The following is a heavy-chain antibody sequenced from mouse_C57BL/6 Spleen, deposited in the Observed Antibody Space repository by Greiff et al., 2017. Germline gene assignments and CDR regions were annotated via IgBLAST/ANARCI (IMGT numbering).Heavy chain of an antibody. Sequence: VQLQQPGAELVKPGASVKMSCKASGYTFTSYWITWVKQRPGQGLEWIGDIYPGSGSTNYNEKFKSKATLTVDTSSSTAYMQLSSLTSEDSAVYYCAREYYGSSPFDYWGQGTTLTVSS. D-gene: IGHD1-1*01. J-gene: IGHJ2*01. CDR3: AREYYGSSPFDY. CDR1: GYTFTSYW. V-gene: IGHV1-55*01. CDR2: IYPGSGST.